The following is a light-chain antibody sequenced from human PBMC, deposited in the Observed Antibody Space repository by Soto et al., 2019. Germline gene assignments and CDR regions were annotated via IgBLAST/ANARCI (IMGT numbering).Light chain of an antibody. V-gene: IGKV3-20*01. CDR3: QQSGTSPYT. J-gene: IGKJ2*01. CDR2: GAF. CDR1: QSVSSSY. Sequence: EIVLTQSPGTLSLSPGERATLSCRASQSVSSSYLAWYQQKPGQAPRLLIYGAFSRATGIPDSFIGSASGTDFTLTITRLEPEDFAVYYCQQSGTSPYTFGQGTKLEIK.